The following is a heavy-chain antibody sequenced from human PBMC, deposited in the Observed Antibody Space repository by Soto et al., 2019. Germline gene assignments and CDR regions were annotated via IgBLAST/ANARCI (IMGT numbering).Heavy chain of an antibody. CDR2: ISSSSSYI. Sequence: PGGSLRLSCTASGFTFSRYSMNWVRQAPGKGLEWVSSISSSSSYIYYADSVKGRSTVSRDNAKNSLYLQMNSLRAEDTAVYYCARESLYYYDSSGYQFDYWGQGTLVTVSS. J-gene: IGHJ4*02. CDR3: ARESLYYYDSSGYQFDY. D-gene: IGHD3-22*01. V-gene: IGHV3-21*01. CDR1: GFTFSRYS.